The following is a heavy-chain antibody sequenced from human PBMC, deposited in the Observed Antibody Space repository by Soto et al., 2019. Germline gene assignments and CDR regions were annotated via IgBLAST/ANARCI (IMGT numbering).Heavy chain of an antibody. V-gene: IGHV3-9*01. CDR1: GFIFYDYA. D-gene: IGHD3-9*01. CDR3: ARDSFDWLLYPDY. Sequence: GGSLRLSCAASGFIFYDYAMHWVRQAPGKGLEWVSGISWDSGSIIYADSVKGRFIISRDNANNSLYLQMNSLRAEDTALYYSARDSFDWLLYPDYWGQGTLVTVSS. J-gene: IGHJ4*02. CDR2: ISWDSGSI.